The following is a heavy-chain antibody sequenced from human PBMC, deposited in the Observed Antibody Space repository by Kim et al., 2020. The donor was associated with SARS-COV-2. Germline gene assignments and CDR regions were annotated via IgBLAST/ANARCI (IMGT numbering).Heavy chain of an antibody. J-gene: IGHJ3*02. V-gene: IGHV3-15*01. CDR2: IKSKTDGGTT. CDR1: GFTFSNAW. D-gene: IGHD3-22*01. CDR3: TTAITMIVAVIGGDAFDI. Sequence: GGSLRLSCAASGFTFSNAWMSWVRQAPGKGLEWVGRIKSKTDGGTTDYAAPVKGRFTISRDDSKNTLYLQMNSLKTEDTAVYYCTTAITMIVAVIGGDAFDIWGQGTMVTVSS.